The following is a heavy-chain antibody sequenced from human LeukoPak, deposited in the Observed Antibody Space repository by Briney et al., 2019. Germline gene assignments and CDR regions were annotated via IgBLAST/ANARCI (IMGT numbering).Heavy chain of an antibody. Sequence: GGSLRLSCAASGFTFSDYYMSWIRQAPGKGLEWVSYISSSGSTMYYADSVKGRFTISRDNAKNSLYLQMNSLRAEDTAVYYYAREMCGGDCKIDYWGQGTLVTVSS. CDR3: AREMCGGDCKIDY. J-gene: IGHJ4*02. V-gene: IGHV3-11*01. CDR1: GFTFSDYY. D-gene: IGHD2-21*02. CDR2: ISSSGSTM.